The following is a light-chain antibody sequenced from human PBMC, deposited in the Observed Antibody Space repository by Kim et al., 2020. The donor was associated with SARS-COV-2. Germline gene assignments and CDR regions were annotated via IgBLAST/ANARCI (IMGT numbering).Light chain of an antibody. CDR1: SSDVGGYNY. V-gene: IGLV2-14*03. J-gene: IGLJ3*02. CDR3: SSYTSSNTFV. Sequence: QSALTQPASVSGSPGQSITISCTGSSSDVGGYNYVSWYQQHPGKAPKLMIYDVNKGPSGVSDRFSGSKSGNTASLAISGLQAEDEADYYCSSYTSSNTFVFGGGTKLTVL. CDR2: DVN.